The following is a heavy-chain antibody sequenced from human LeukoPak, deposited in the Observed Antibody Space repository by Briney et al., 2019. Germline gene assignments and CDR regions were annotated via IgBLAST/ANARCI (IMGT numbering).Heavy chain of an antibody. CDR1: GFSFNDFW. D-gene: IGHD1-26*01. V-gene: IGHV3-7*01. J-gene: IGHJ4*02. Sequence: GGSLRLSCAASGFSFNDFWMDWVRQSPGKGMEWLANINQDGTEGYYADSVKGRFTISRDNAKNSLYLQMNNLRVEDPAVYYCSGSLDYWGQGALVIVSS. CDR2: INQDGTEG. CDR3: SGSLDY.